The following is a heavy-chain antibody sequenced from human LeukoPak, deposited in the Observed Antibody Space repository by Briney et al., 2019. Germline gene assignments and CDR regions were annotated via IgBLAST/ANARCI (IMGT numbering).Heavy chain of an antibody. J-gene: IGHJ6*03. D-gene: IGHD1-1*01. V-gene: IGHV3-30*03. CDR3: ARDNSPGTASYYYYMDV. Sequence: PGGSLRLSCAASGFTFSSYGIHWVRQAPGKGLEWVAVISYDGSNKYYTDSVKGRFTISRDNSKNTLYLQMNSLRGEDTAVYYCARDNSPGTASYYYYMDVWGKGTTVTVSS. CDR1: GFTFSSYG. CDR2: ISYDGSNK.